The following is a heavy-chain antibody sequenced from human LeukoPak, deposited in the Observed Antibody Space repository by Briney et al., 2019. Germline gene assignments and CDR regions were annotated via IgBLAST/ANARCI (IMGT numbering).Heavy chain of an antibody. CDR3: ARLPTRGGSSSWYSKYYYYYYMDV. CDR2: INHSGST. D-gene: IGHD6-13*01. Sequence: SETLSLTCAVYGGSFSGYYWSWIRQPPGKGLEWIGEINHSGSTNYNPSLKSRVTISGDTSKNQFSLKLSSVTAADTAVYYCARLPTRGGSSSWYSKYYYYYYMDVWGKGTTVTVSS. J-gene: IGHJ6*03. CDR1: GGSFSGYY. V-gene: IGHV4-34*01.